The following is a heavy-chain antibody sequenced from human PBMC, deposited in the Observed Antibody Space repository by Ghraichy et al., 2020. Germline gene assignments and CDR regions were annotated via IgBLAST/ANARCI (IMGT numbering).Heavy chain of an antibody. D-gene: IGHD3-22*01. CDR1: GFTFSSYG. CDR3: ARDPITMIVMGWFDP. CDR2: IWYDGSNK. Sequence: ALRLSCAASGFTFSSYGMHWVRQAPGKGLEWVAVIWYDGSNKYYADSVKGRFTISRDNSKNTLYLQMNSLRAEDTAVYYCARDPITMIVMGWFDPWGQGTLVTVSS. J-gene: IGHJ5*02. V-gene: IGHV3-33*01.